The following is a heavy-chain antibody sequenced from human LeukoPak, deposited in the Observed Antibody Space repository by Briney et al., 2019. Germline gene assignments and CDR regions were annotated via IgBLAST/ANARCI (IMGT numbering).Heavy chain of an antibody. D-gene: IGHD2-15*01. CDR2: IIPIIDTV. Sequence: GASVKVSCKASGGTFSSYAISWVRQAPGQGLEWMGRIIPIIDTVDYAQKFQGRVTISADKSTSTAYMELSSLRSEDTAVYYCARDGWMDVWGQGTTVTVSS. CDR3: ARDGWMDV. J-gene: IGHJ6*02. V-gene: IGHV1-69*04. CDR1: GGTFSSYA.